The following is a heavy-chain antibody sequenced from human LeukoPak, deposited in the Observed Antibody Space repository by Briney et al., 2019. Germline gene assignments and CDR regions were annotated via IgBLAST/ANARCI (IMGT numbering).Heavy chain of an antibody. CDR3: FGIPGTPYYYYMDV. V-gene: IGHV3-23*01. Sequence: AGGSLRLSCAASGFTFSNFAVSWVRQAPGKGLEWVSTISGSGGDTYYADSVRGRFTISRDNSKNTLYLQMNSLRAEDTAVYYCFGIPGTPYYYYMDVWGKGTTVTVSS. CDR2: ISGSGGDT. D-gene: IGHD1-20*01. J-gene: IGHJ6*03. CDR1: GFTFSNFA.